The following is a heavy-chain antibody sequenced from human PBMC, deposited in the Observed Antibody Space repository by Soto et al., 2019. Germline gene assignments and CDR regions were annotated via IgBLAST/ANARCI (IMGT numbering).Heavy chain of an antibody. V-gene: IGHV2-5*02. CDR3: AHIVVAGLGYYFDY. D-gene: IGHD6-19*01. Sequence: QITLKESGPTLVKPTQTLTLTCTCSGFSLSSTRMAVGWIRQPPGKALEWLALIYWDDDKRYSPFLKSRLTITKDTSKNQVVLTMSNKDPVDTARYYCAHIVVAGLGYYFDYWGQGTLVTVSS. CDR1: GFSLSSTRMA. CDR2: IYWDDDK. J-gene: IGHJ4*02.